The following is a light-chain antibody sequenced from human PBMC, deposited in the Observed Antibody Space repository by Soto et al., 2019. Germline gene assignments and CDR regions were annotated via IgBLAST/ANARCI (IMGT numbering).Light chain of an antibody. CDR1: QSVLYSSNNKNY. CDR3: QQYSSTSWT. V-gene: IGKV4-1*01. J-gene: IGKJ1*01. Sequence: DVVMTQSPDSLAVTLGERATINCKSSQSVLYSSNNKNYVAWYQQKPGQPPKLLIYWASARESGVPDRFSGSGSGTDITLTISSLQSEDVAVYYCQQYSSTSWTFGLGTKVEIK. CDR2: WAS.